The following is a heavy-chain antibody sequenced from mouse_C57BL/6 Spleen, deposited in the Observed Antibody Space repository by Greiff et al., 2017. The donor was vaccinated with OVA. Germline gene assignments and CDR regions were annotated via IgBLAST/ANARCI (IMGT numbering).Heavy chain of an antibody. CDR1: GFTFSSYA. CDR3: TRDGMITSYAMDD. J-gene: IGHJ4*01. D-gene: IGHD2-4*01. CDR2: ISSGGDYI. Sequence: EVKVVESGEGLVKPGGSLKLSCAASGFTFSSYAMSWVRQTPEKRLEWVAYISSGGDYIYYADTVKGRFTISRDNARNTLYLQMSSLKSEDTAMYYCTRDGMITSYAMDDWGQGTSVTVSS. V-gene: IGHV5-9-1*02.